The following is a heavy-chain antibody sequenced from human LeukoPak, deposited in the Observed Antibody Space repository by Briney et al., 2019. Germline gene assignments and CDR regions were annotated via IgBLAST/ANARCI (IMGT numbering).Heavy chain of an antibody. V-gene: IGHV3-53*01. CDR1: GFTVSSNY. CDR2: IYSGGST. Sequence: GGSLRLSCAASGFTVSSNYMSWVRQAPGKGLEWVSVIYSGGSTYYSDSVTGRFTISRDNSKNTLYLPMKSLRAEDTAVYYCAGARGYDSSGYYRGGPRYYFDYWGQGTLVTVSS. CDR3: AGARGYDSSGYYRGGPRYYFDY. J-gene: IGHJ4*02. D-gene: IGHD3-22*01.